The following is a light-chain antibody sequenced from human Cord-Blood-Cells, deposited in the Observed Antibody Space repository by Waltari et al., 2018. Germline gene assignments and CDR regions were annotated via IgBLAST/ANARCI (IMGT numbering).Light chain of an antibody. CDR1: SSAVGGYTY. Sequence: QSALTQPPSASGSPGQSVTISCTGTSSAVGGYTYSSWYQQHPGKAPKLMIYEVSKRPSGVPDRFSGSKSGNTASLTVSGLQAEDEADYYCSSYAGSNNYVFGTGTKVTVL. CDR3: SSYAGSNNYV. CDR2: EVS. V-gene: IGLV2-8*01. J-gene: IGLJ1*01.